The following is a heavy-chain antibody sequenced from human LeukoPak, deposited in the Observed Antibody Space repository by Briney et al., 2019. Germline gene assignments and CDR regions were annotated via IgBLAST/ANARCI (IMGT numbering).Heavy chain of an antibody. J-gene: IGHJ4*02. CDR3: ARDPNYADLDY. CDR2: INPSGGST. D-gene: IGHD1-7*01. CDR1: GYTFVNYF. Sequence: ASVKVSCKASGYTFVNYFIHWVRQAPGQGLEWMGIINPSGGSTSYAQKFQGRVTVTRDTSTSTVYMELSSLRSEDTAVYYCARDPNYADLDYWGQGTLVTVSS. V-gene: IGHV1-46*01.